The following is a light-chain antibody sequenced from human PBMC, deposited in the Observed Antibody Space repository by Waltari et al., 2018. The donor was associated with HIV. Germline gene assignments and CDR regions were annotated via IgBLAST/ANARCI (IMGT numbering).Light chain of an antibody. J-gene: IGKJ2*01. CDR3: LQGVRLYT. Sequence: EIEVIQTPDSLSVTPGQPASISCKTSQTLLYSDGKTYLYWYLQKAGQPPQPLIYEVSNRLAGVSDRFSGSGAETDFTLTISRVEAEDVVVYYCLQGVRLYTFGQGTKLEIK. CDR2: EVS. V-gene: IGKV2D-29*01. CDR1: QTLLYSDGKTY.